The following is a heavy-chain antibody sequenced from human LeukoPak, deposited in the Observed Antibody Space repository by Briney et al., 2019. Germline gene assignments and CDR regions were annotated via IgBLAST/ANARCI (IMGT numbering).Heavy chain of an antibody. D-gene: IGHD3-22*01. CDR1: GGSISSYY. CDR3: ARARGARITMIVVVDYFDY. CDR2: IYYSGST. V-gene: IGHV4-59*01. J-gene: IGHJ4*02. Sequence: SETLSITCTVSGGSISSYYWSWIRQPPGKGLEWIGYIYYSGSTNYNPSLKSRVTISVDTSKNQFSLKLSSVTAADTAVYYCARARGARITMIVVVDYFDYWGQGTLVTVSS.